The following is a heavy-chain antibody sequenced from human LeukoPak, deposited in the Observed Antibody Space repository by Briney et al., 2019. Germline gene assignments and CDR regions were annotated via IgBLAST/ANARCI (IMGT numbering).Heavy chain of an antibody. CDR1: GFTFSSYS. CDR2: ISSSSRYT. D-gene: IGHD4-11*01. Sequence: GGSLRLSCAASGFTFSSYSMNWVRQAPGKGLEWVSSISSSSRYTYYADSVKGRFTISRDNAKNSLFLQMNSLRAEDTAVYYCAKDGVSYSNHYFDYWGQGTLVTVSS. CDR3: AKDGVSYSNHYFDY. J-gene: IGHJ4*02. V-gene: IGHV3-21*01.